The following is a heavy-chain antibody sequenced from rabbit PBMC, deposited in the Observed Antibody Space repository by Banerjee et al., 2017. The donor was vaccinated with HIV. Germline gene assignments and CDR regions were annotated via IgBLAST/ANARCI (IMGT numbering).Heavy chain of an antibody. CDR3: ATDLGAVGNYYT. D-gene: IGHD8-1*01. J-gene: IGHJ6*01. CDR1: GFSFSSSYW. V-gene: IGHV1S45*01. Sequence: QEQLEESGGDLVKPEGSLTLTCTASGFSFSSSYWICWVRQAPGKGLEWIACITAGSSGSTYYASWAKGRFTISKASSTTVTLQMTSLTSADTATYFCATDLGAVGNYYTWGPGTLVTVS. CDR2: ITAGSSGST.